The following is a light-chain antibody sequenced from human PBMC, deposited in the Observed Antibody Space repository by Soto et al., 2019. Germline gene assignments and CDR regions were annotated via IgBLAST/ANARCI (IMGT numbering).Light chain of an antibody. J-gene: IGLJ2*01. CDR2: HNN. Sequence: QSVLTQPPSVSAAPGQKVTISCSGSSCNIGNNYVSWYQQLPGTAPKLLIYHNNKRPSGIPDRFSGCKSGTSATLGITGLQTGDEDDYYCGTWDSGLSAVVFGGGTKVTVL. CDR3: GTWDSGLSAVV. V-gene: IGLV1-51*01. CDR1: SCNIGNNY.